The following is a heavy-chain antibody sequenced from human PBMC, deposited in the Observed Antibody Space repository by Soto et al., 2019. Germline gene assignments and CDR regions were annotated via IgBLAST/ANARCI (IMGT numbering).Heavy chain of an antibody. CDR1: GFTFSNYA. V-gene: IGHV3-23*01. Sequence: PGGSLRLSCAASGFTFSNYAMSWVRQAPGKGLEWVSTISGSGDNTDYVDSVKGRFTISRDNSKNTLYLQMNSLRAEDTAVYYCAKDPLTVTPYFDYWGQGTLVTVSP. CDR2: ISGSGDNT. CDR3: AKDPLTVTPYFDY. J-gene: IGHJ4*02. D-gene: IGHD4-17*01.